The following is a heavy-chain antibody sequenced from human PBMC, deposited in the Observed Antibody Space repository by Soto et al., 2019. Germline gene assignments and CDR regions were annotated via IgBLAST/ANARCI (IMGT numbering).Heavy chain of an antibody. CDR1: GYSFTSYW. D-gene: IGHD6-6*01. CDR2: IDPSDSYT. Sequence: GESLKISCKGSGYSFTSYWISWVLQMPGKGLEWMGRIDPSDSYTNYSPSFQGHVTISADKSISTAYLQWSSLKASDTAMYYCERREYSSSEYPLTAAMDVWRQGTPVTVSS. J-gene: IGHJ6*02. CDR3: ERREYSSSEYPLTAAMDV. V-gene: IGHV5-10-1*01.